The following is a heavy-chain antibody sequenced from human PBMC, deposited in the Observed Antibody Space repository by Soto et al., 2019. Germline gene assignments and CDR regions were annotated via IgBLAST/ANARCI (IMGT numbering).Heavy chain of an antibody. D-gene: IGHD6-6*01. CDR1: GFPFSNHA. Sequence: GGSLRLSCSASGFPFSNHAMHWVRQAPGKGLEYVSAINYNGATTYYVDSVKGRFTISRDNSKNTLYLQMSSLKVQDTAMYHCGTWGRIEARNLGHGGQGTLVTVSS. CDR2: INYNGATT. CDR3: GTWGRIEARNLGH. J-gene: IGHJ4*02. V-gene: IGHV3-64D*06.